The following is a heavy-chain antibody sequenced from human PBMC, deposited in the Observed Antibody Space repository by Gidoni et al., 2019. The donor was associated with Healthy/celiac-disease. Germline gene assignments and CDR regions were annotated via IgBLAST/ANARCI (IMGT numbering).Heavy chain of an antibody. CDR1: GGSISSYY. D-gene: IGHD4-17*01. V-gene: IGHV4-59*12. CDR3: ARDYGGNSGWFDP. CDR2: IYYSGST. Sequence: QVQLQESGPGLVKPSATLSLTCTVPGGSISSYYWSWIRQPPGKGLEWIGYIYYSGSTNYNPSLKSRVTISVDTSKNQFSLKLSSVTAADTAVYYCARDYGGNSGWFDPWGQGTLVTVSS. J-gene: IGHJ5*02.